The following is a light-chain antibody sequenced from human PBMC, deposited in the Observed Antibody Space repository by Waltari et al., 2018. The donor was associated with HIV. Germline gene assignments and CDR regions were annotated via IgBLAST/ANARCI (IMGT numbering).Light chain of an antibody. CDR1: SSDVGGYNY. J-gene: IGLJ1*01. CDR2: DVR. Sequence: QSALTQPASVSGSPGQSITISCTGTSSDVGGYNYVSLYQQHPGKAPKLMIYDVRNRPSGVANRFSGSKAGNTASLTISGLQAEDEADYYCSSYTSSSPYAFGTGTKVTVL. V-gene: IGLV2-14*03. CDR3: SSYTSSSPYA.